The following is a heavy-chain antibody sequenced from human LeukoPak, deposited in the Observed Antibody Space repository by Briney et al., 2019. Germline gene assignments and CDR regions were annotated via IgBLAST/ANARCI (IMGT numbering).Heavy chain of an antibody. J-gene: IGHJ4*02. CDR1: GYTFTSYA. D-gene: IGHD6-13*01. CDR2: INTGNGNT. Sequence: ASVKDSCKASGYTFTSYAMHWVRQAPGQRLEWMGWINTGNGNTKFSQKFQGRVTITRDTSASTAYMELSSLRSEDTAVYYCAKYSSSWHFDYWGQGTLVTVSS. V-gene: IGHV1-3*04. CDR3: AKYSSSWHFDY.